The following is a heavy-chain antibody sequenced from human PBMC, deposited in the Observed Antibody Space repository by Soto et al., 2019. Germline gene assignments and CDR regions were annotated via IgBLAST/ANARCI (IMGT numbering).Heavy chain of an antibody. V-gene: IGHV4-59*01. Sequence: LTMTSATGSVSIIRYYSRWNRQPPGKGLEWIGYIYYSGRTNYNPSLNSRVTISVDTSKHQFSLKLSSVTAADTAVYYCAKDSGYKYVFFQWFGS. D-gene: IGHD5-18*01. J-gene: IGHJ5*01. CDR3: AKDSGYKYVFFQWFGS. CDR2: IYYSGRT. CDR1: SVSIIRYY.